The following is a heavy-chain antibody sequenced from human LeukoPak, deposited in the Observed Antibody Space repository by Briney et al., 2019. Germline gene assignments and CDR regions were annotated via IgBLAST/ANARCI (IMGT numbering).Heavy chain of an antibody. CDR3: ARKGVRVDSNGFDY. D-gene: IGHD1-1*01. V-gene: IGHV3-21*01. CDR1: GFTFSSYS. CDR2: ISSSSSYI. J-gene: IGHJ4*02. Sequence: GGSLRLSCAASGFTFSSYSMNWVRQAPGKGLEWVSSISSSSSYIYYADSVKGRFTISRDNAKNSLYLQMNSLRAEDTAVYYCARKGVRVDSNGFDYWGQGTLVTVSS.